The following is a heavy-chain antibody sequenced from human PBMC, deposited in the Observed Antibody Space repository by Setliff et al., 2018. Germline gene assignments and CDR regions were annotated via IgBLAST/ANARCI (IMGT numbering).Heavy chain of an antibody. V-gene: IGHV4-38-2*01. CDR3: ARQRVVVGAPSWFDP. CDR2: IFYRGTT. J-gene: IGHJ5*02. D-gene: IGHD2-15*01. Sequence: PSETLSLTCDVSGYSTSSDYYWGWIRQPPGRGLEWIGTIFYRGTTYYNLSLRSPVTISLDASKNQFSLTLTSVTAADTAIYYCARQRVVVGAPSWFDPWGQGTLVTVSS. CDR1: GYSTSSDYY.